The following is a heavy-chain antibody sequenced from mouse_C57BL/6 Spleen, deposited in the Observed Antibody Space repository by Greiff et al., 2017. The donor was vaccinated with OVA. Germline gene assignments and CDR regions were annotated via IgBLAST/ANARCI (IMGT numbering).Heavy chain of an antibody. CDR1: GYTFTDYE. Sequence: QVHVKQSGAELVRPGASVTLSCKASGYTFTDYEMHWVKQTPVHGLEWIGAIDPETGGTAYNQKFKGKAILTADKSSSTAYMELRSLTSEDSAVYDCTREGDGGSWYFDVWGTGTTVTVSS. J-gene: IGHJ1*03. D-gene: IGHD1-1*02. CDR2: IDPETGGT. CDR3: TREGDGGSWYFDV. V-gene: IGHV1-15*01.